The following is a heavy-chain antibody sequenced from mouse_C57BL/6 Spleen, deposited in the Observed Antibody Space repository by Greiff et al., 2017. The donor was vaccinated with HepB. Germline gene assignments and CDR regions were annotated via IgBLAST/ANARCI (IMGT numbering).Heavy chain of an antibody. V-gene: IGHV5-9*01. Sequence: EVQGVESGGGLVKPGGSLKLSCAASGFTFSSYTMSWVRQTPEKRLEWVATICGGGGNTYYPDSVKGRFTMSRDNAKNTLYLQISSLRSEDTALYYCAGQLYGNHYAMDYWGQGTSVTVSS. CDR3: AGQLYGNHYAMDY. D-gene: IGHD2-1*01. J-gene: IGHJ4*01. CDR1: GFTFSSYT. CDR2: ICGGGGNT.